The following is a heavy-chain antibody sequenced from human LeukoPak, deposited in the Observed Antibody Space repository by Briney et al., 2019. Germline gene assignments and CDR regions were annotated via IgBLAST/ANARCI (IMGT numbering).Heavy chain of an antibody. Sequence: KPSETLSLTCTVSGGSISSSTYYWRWIRQPPGEGLEWIGSINHGGSSYYNPSLMSRVTISGDTSKNQFSLSLSSVTAADTAVYHCARRIVGTMSDFWGQGILVTVSS. CDR2: INHGGSS. J-gene: IGHJ4*02. CDR3: ARRIVGTMSDF. CDR1: GGSISSSTYY. V-gene: IGHV4-39*01. D-gene: IGHD1-1*01.